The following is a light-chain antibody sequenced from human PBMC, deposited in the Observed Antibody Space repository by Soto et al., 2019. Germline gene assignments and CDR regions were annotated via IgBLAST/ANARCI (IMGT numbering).Light chain of an antibody. J-gene: IGKJ1*01. CDR3: MQGTHWPPAT. CDR2: KVS. Sequence: DVVMTQSPLSLPVTLGQPASISCRSSQSLVYSDGNTYLNWFQQRPGQSPRRLLYKVSNRDYGVADRFSGSGSGTDFTLKISRVEAEYVGVYYCMQGTHWPPATFGQGTKVEIK. V-gene: IGKV2-30*01. CDR1: QSLVYSDGNTY.